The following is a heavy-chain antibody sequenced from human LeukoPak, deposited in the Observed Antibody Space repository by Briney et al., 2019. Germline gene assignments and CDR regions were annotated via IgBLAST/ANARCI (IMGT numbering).Heavy chain of an antibody. CDR2: IYYSGST. V-gene: IGHV4-30-4*01. Sequence: PSETLSLTCTVSGGSISSGDYYWSWIRQPPGKGLEWIRYIYYSGSTYYNPSLKSRVTISVGTSKNQFSLKLSSVTAADTAVYYCARDRGAPDSSGYFAHYYYYYGMDVWGQGTTVTVSS. CDR1: GGSISSGDYY. J-gene: IGHJ6*02. D-gene: IGHD3-22*01. CDR3: ARDRGAPDSSGYFAHYYYYYGMDV.